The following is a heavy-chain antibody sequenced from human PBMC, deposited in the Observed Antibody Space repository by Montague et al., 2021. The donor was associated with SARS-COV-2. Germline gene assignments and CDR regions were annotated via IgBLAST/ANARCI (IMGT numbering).Heavy chain of an antibody. CDR3: ARGRPVQGSFRHFDSISSGALDI. J-gene: IGHJ3*02. D-gene: IGHD3-9*01. CDR2: INQGGAP. V-gene: IGHV4-34*01. CDR1: RGSFSSYY. Sequence: SETLSLTCAVSRGSFSSYYWTWIRQSPGKGLEWIGEINQGGAPNYTPSLKSRVTISLDTSKKQISLKLNSVTVADTAVFFCARGRPVQGSFRHFDSISSGALDIGGQGSLVIVSS.